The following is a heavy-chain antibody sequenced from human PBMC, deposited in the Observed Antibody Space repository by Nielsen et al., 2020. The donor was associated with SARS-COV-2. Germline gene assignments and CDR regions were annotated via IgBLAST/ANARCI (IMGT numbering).Heavy chain of an antibody. V-gene: IGHV3-74*01. CDR2: INGDGSST. CDR3: ARAAAYDSGDYPGGD. D-gene: IGHD3-22*01. J-gene: IGHJ4*02. Sequence: GESLKISGAASGFTFGNYWMHWVRQTPGKGLVWVSRINGDGSSTDYADSVKGRFTISRDNAKNTLYLQMNSLRAEDTAVYYCARAAAYDSGDYPGGDWGQGTLVTVSS. CDR1: GFTFGNYW.